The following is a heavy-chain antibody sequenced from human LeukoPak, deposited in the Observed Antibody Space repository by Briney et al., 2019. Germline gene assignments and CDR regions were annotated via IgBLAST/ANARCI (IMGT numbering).Heavy chain of an antibody. CDR1: GFTFSDYY. CDR2: ISHTSKTI. J-gene: IGHJ4*02. Sequence: GGSLRLSCAASGFTFSDYYINWIRQAPGQGLEWISYISHTSKTIYYTESIKGLFTISRENTENSVYLHMNNLRADDTAVYYCARGLYTPTSGYPYFDAWGQGTLVTVSS. V-gene: IGHV3-11*01. D-gene: IGHD3-22*01. CDR3: ARGLYTPTSGYPYFDA.